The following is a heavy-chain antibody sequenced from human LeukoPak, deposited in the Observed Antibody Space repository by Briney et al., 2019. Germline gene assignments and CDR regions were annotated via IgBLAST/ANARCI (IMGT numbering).Heavy chain of an antibody. Sequence: SQTLSLTCTVSGGSISSGDYYWRWIRQPPGKGLEWIGYIYYSGSTYYNPSLKSRVTISVDTSKNQFSLKLSSVTAADTAVYYCARRPDDSSGYYFHYFDYWGQGTLVTVSS. CDR2: IYYSGST. CDR1: GGSISSGDYY. V-gene: IGHV4-30-4*08. D-gene: IGHD3-22*01. CDR3: ARRPDDSSGYYFHYFDY. J-gene: IGHJ4*02.